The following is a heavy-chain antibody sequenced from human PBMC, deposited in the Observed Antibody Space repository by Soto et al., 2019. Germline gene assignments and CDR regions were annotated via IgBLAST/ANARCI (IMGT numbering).Heavy chain of an antibody. CDR3: ASGGIPLSCSFDY. CDR2: IYTSGST. Sequence: SETLSLTCSVSGTSDSNYYWSWIRQPAGKGLEHIGRIYTSGSTSYNPSLKSRVTMSMDTSKTQIYLNLTSLTAADPAVYFCASGGIPLSCSFDYWGPGILFAVSS. CDR1: GTSDSNYY. V-gene: IGHV4-4*07. D-gene: IGHD2-2*02. J-gene: IGHJ4*02.